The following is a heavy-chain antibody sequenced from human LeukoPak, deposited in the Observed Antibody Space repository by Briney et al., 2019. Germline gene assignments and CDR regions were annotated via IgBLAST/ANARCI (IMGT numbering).Heavy chain of an antibody. CDR1: GFTLSDYW. CDR2: IKTDGSST. V-gene: IGHV3-74*01. CDR3: ARGGSPPEALGDTFNI. D-gene: IGHD1-26*01. J-gene: IGHJ3*02. Sequence: GGSLRLSFAASGFTLSDYWIHWVRQAPGKGLVWVSRIKTDGSSTNYADSVRGRFTISRDNAKNTLYLQMNSLRAEDTAVYYCARGGSPPEALGDTFNIWGQGTKVTVSS.